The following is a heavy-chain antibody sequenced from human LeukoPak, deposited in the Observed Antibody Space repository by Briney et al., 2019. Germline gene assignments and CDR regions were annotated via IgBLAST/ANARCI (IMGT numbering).Heavy chain of an antibody. Sequence: SETLSLTCTVSGDSISSSYWSWIRQSPGKGLEWIGYIYYSGSTHYNPSLKSRVTISVDTSKNQFSLKLSSVTAADTAVYCCASHLADLDYYYYMDVWGTGTTVTVSS. CDR2: IYYSGST. CDR3: ASHLADLDYYYYMDV. J-gene: IGHJ6*03. D-gene: IGHD3-3*01. V-gene: IGHV4-59*08. CDR1: GDSISSSY.